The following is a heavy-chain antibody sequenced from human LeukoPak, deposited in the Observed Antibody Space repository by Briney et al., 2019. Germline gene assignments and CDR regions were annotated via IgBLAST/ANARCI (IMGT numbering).Heavy chain of an antibody. J-gene: IGHJ4*02. Sequence: ASVQVSCKASAGTFSSYAINWVRQAPGQGLEWMGGIIPIFGTANYAQTFQGRVTITTDETTSTAYMELSSLRSEDTAVYYCARGLGSSGYYSYFDYWGQGTLVTVAS. CDR2: IIPIFGTA. D-gene: IGHD3-22*01. CDR3: ARGLGSSGYYSYFDY. CDR1: AGTFSSYA. V-gene: IGHV1-69*05.